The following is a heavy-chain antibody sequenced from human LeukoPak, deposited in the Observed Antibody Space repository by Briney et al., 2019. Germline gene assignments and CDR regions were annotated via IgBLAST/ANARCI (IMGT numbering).Heavy chain of an antibody. J-gene: IGHJ4*02. D-gene: IGHD5-18*01. Sequence: PGGSLRLSCAASGSAVSVFWMHGVRQAPGKGLVWVSHINSDGSTTNYADSVKGRFTISRDNAKNSLYLQMNSLRAEDTAVYYCARDVQLWLGGQGTLVTVSS. CDR3: ARDVQLWL. CDR2: INSDGSTT. CDR1: GSAVSVFW. V-gene: IGHV3-74*01.